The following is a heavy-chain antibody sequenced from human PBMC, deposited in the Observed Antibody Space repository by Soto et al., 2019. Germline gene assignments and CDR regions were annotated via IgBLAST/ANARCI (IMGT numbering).Heavy chain of an antibody. Sequence: QVQLVESGGGVVQPGRSLRLSCAASGFTVSAYGMNWVRQAPGKRLKWVAVISYDESNKYYGDSVKGRFTISRDNSKNTLYLQMNSLRVEDTAIYYCAKTGRDYGDSPNDYWGQGTLVTVSS. CDR1: GFTVSAYG. D-gene: IGHD4-17*01. CDR2: ISYDESNK. CDR3: AKTGRDYGDSPNDY. V-gene: IGHV3-30*18. J-gene: IGHJ4*02.